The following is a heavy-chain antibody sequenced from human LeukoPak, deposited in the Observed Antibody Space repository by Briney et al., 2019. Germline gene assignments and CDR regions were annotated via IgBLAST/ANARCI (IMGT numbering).Heavy chain of an antibody. D-gene: IGHD3-9*01. CDR2: INPNNGGT. CDR3: VRDRLTGYEDFDI. CDR1: GYSFTGYY. V-gene: IGHV1-2*02. Sequence: GASVKVSCKTSGYSFTGYYIHWVRQAPGQGLEWMGWINPNNGGTNYAQKFQGRVTMTRDTSISAAYMELSRLRSDDTAVYYCVRDRLTGYEDFDIWGQGTMVTVSS. J-gene: IGHJ3*02.